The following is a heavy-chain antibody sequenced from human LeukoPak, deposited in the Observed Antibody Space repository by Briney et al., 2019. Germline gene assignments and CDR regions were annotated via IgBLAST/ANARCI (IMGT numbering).Heavy chain of an antibody. J-gene: IGHJ5*02. CDR3: ARASAGIAVVGRFDP. CDR2: INQDGSEN. Sequence: PGGSLRLSCAASGFPFSHSAMTWVRQAPGKGLEWVANINQDGSENYYVDSVKGRFTISRDNVKNSLYLQMNSLRAEDTAVYYCARASAGIAVVGRFDPWGQGTLVTVSS. CDR1: GFPFSHSA. D-gene: IGHD6-19*01. V-gene: IGHV3-7*01.